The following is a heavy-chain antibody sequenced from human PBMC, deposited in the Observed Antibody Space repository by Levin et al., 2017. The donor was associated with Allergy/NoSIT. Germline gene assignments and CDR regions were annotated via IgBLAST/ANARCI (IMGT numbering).Heavy chain of an antibody. D-gene: IGHD2-21*02. CDR3: AKDRVVTSSGTYYYYGMAV. CDR2: IYYSGST. V-gene: IGHV4-59*01. J-gene: IGHJ6*02. CDR1: GASISSYH. Sequence: SCIVSGASISSYHWSWIRQPPGKGLEWIGYIYYSGSTNYNPSLKSRVTMSLDTSRNQFSLTLNSVTAADTAVYYCAKDRVVTSSGTYYYYGMAVWGQGITVSVSS.